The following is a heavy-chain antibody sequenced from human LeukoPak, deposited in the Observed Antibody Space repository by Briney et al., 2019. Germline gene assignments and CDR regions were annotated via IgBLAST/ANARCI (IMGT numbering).Heavy chain of an antibody. CDR3: AKHVEHAAYFHH. CDR2: VTISGDA. CDR1: GVSITDFR. V-gene: IGHV4-4*08. Sequence: SETLSLTCTVAGVSITDFRWSWLRQSPGKGLEWIGWVTISGDANYNPSPESRLAISGDTSKSQLSLIVTSVTDADTAVYYCAKHVEHAAYFHHWGQGVLVTVSS. J-gene: IGHJ4*02. D-gene: IGHD1/OR15-1a*01.